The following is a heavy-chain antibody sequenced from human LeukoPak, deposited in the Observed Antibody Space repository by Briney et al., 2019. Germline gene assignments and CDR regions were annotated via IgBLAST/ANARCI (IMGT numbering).Heavy chain of an antibody. V-gene: IGHV5-51*01. CDR2: IYPGDSNT. J-gene: IGHJ5*02. CDR3: ARQEYCSGGSCYTWFDP. D-gene: IGHD2-15*01. Sequence: GESLKISCKGSGYSFTNYWIAWVRQMPGQGLEWMGIIYPGDSNTNYSPAFQGQVTISVDKSINTAYLQWSSLKASDTAMYYCARQEYCSGGSCYTWFDPWGQGTLVTVSS. CDR1: GYSFTNYW.